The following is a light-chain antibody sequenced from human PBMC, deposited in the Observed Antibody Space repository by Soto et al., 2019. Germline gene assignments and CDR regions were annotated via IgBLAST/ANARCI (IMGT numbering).Light chain of an antibody. J-gene: IGKJ2*01. CDR3: QQSYTSPYT. CDR2: GAS. V-gene: IGKV1-39*01. Sequence: DIQMTQSPSSLSASVGDRVTITCRASQTISTHLHWYQHKPGKAPNLLIYGASSLQTGVPSRFRGSGSGKDFTLSINRLQPEDFATYYCQQSYTSPYTFGHGTELEI. CDR1: QTISTH.